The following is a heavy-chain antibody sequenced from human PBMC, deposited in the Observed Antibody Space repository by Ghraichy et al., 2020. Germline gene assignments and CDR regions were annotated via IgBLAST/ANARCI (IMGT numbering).Heavy chain of an antibody. CDR2: ISGRSNSI. D-gene: IGHD4/OR15-4a*01. Sequence: GGSLRLSCAASGLAFSSFTMNWVRQAPGKGLEWVSYISGRSNSIYYADSVKGRFTVSRDNAENSLFLQMDSLRDEDTAVYYCARVVPHYYYYGLDVWGQGTTVIVSS. V-gene: IGHV3-48*02. CDR3: ARVVPHYYYYGLDV. CDR1: GLAFSSFT. J-gene: IGHJ6*02.